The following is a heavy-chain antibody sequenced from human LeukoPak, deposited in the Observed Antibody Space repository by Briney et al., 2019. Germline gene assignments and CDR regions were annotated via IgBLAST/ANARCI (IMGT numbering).Heavy chain of an antibody. D-gene: IGHD6-13*01. CDR1: GYTFISYG. V-gene: IGHV1-69*05. CDR3: ARDLEDNSSSWAVNWFDP. J-gene: IGHJ5*02. Sequence: GASVKVSCKASGYTFISYGISWVRQAPGQGLEWMGRIIPIFGTANYAQKFQGRVTITTDESTSTAYMELSSLRSEDTAVYYCARDLEDNSSSWAVNWFDPWGQGTLVTVSS. CDR2: IIPIFGTA.